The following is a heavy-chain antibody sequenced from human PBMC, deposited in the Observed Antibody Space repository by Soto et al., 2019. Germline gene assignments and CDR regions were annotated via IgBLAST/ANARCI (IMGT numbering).Heavy chain of an antibody. CDR3: TTADVGGIYNFDS. CDR2: IKSKTDGGTT. V-gene: IGHV3-15*01. J-gene: IGHJ4*02. CDR1: GFTFSNAW. D-gene: IGHD3-16*01. Sequence: GGSLRLSCAASGFTFSNAWMSWVRQAPGKGLEWVGRIKSKTDGGTTDYAAPVKGRFTISRDDSKNTLYLQMNSLKTEDTAVYYCTTADVGGIYNFDSWGQEPLVPVSS.